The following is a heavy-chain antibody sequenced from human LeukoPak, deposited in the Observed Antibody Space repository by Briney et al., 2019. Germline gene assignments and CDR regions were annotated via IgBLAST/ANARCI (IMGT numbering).Heavy chain of an antibody. D-gene: IGHD3-22*01. CDR1: GGSFSGYY. V-gene: IGHV4-59*08. CDR3: ARVGYYDSSGYLPMYYYYMDV. Sequence: SETLSLTCAVYGGSFSGYYWSWIRQPPGKGLEWIGYIYYSGSTNYNPSLKSRVTISVDTSKNQFSLKLSSVTAADTAVYYCARVGYYDSSGYLPMYYYYMDVWGKGTTVTISS. J-gene: IGHJ6*03. CDR2: IYYSGST.